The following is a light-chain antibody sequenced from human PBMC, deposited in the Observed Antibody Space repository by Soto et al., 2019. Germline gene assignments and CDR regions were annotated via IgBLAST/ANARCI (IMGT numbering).Light chain of an antibody. CDR1: TSDVGGYNY. J-gene: IGLJ1*01. CDR2: EVS. CDR3: FSFTTTSTHV. V-gene: IGLV2-14*01. Sequence: QSALTQPASVSGSPGQSITISCSGTTSDVGGYNYVSWFQQHPGKAPKLLLYEVSSRPSGVSHRFSGSKSGNSASLTISGLQAEDEAEYFCFSFTTTSTHVFGTGTKVTVL.